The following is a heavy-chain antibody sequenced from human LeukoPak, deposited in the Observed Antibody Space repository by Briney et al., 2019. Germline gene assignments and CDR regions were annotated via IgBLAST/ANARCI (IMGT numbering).Heavy chain of an antibody. CDR1: GYTFTTYG. Sequence: GASVKVSCKASGYTFTTYGISWVRQAPGQGLEWMGWISPYNGYTNYAQKLQGRVTMTTDTSTNTAYMDLRSLRSDDTAVYYCAGDHWSHYYGSGGQNYFDPWGQGTLVIVSS. V-gene: IGHV1-18*01. J-gene: IGHJ5*02. CDR3: AGDHWSHYYGSGGQNYFDP. CDR2: ISPYNGYT. D-gene: IGHD3-10*01.